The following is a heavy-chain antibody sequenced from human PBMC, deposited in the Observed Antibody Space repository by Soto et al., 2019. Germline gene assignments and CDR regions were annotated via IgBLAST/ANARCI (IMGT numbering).Heavy chain of an antibody. Sequence: GGSLRLSCAASGFTLSSYGMHWVRQAPGKGLEWVAVIWYDGSNKYYADSVKGRFTISRDNSKNTLYLQMNSLRAEDTAVYYCASLFLTGTTIEVFDYWGQGTLVTVSS. CDR1: GFTLSSYG. CDR2: IWYDGSNK. D-gene: IGHD1-7*01. V-gene: IGHV3-33*01. J-gene: IGHJ4*02. CDR3: ASLFLTGTTIEVFDY.